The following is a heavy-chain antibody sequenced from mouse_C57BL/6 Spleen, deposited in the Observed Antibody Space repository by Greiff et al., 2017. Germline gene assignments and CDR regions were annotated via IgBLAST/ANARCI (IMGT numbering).Heavy chain of an antibody. CDR3: ARSDDYDSYYFDC. J-gene: IGHJ2*01. Sequence: VQLQQSGAELVKPGASVKISCKASGYAFSSYWMNWVKQRPGKGLEWIGQIYPGDGDTNYNGKFKGKATLTADKSSSTAYMQLSSLTSEDSAVYFCARSDDYDSYYFDCWGQGTTLTVSS. V-gene: IGHV1-80*01. D-gene: IGHD2-4*01. CDR2: IYPGDGDT. CDR1: GYAFSSYW.